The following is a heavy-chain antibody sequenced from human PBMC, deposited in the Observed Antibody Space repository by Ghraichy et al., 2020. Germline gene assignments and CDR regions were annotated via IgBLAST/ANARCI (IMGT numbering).Heavy chain of an antibody. Sequence: GSLRLSCAASGFTFSDYYMSWIRQAPGKGLEWVSYISSSGSTIYYADSVKGRFTISRDNAKNSLYLQMNSLRAEDTAVYYCARDHYDFWSGYQKSYYYYGMDVWGQGTTVTVSS. J-gene: IGHJ6*02. CDR3: ARDHYDFWSGYQKSYYYYGMDV. D-gene: IGHD3-3*01. CDR1: GFTFSDYY. CDR2: ISSSGSTI. V-gene: IGHV3-11*01.